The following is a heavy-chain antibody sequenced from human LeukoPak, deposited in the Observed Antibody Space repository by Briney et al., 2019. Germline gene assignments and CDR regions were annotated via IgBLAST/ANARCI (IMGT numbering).Heavy chain of an antibody. Sequence: GASVKVSCKASGYTFTGYYMHWVRQAPGQGLEWMGWINPNSGGTNYAQKFQGRVTMTRDTSISTAYMELSSLRSEDTAVYYCAADRHPGNSGIFDYWGQGTLVTVSS. CDR2: INPNSGGT. D-gene: IGHD1/OR15-1a*01. V-gene: IGHV1-2*02. CDR1: GYTFTGYY. J-gene: IGHJ4*02. CDR3: AADRHPGNSGIFDY.